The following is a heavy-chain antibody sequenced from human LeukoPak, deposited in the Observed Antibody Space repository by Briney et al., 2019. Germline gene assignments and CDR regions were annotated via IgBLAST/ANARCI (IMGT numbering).Heavy chain of an antibody. CDR3: ARDLDTYGSGSYWLE. CDR1: GFTFSSYG. CDR2: IWYDENYK. J-gene: IGHJ4*02. Sequence: PGGSLRLSCAASGFTFSSYGMHWVRQAPGKGLEWVAVIWYDENYKYHADSVKGRFTISRDNSKNTLSLQMNSLRAEDTAVYYCARDLDTYGSGSYWLEWGQGTLVTVSS. V-gene: IGHV3-33*01. D-gene: IGHD3-10*01.